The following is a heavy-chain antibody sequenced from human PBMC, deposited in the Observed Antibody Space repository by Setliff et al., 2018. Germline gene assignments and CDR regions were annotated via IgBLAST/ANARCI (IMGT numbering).Heavy chain of an antibody. D-gene: IGHD2-8*02. J-gene: IGHJ4*02. V-gene: IGHV4-39*07. CDR1: GGSISSSSYY. CDR2: INHSGST. CDR3: TVYNTGSSKDHY. Sequence: TLSLTCTVSGGSISSSSYYWGWIRQPPGKGLEWIGEINHSGSTNYNPSLKSRVTISVDTSKNQFSLKLSSVTAADTALYYCTVYNTGSSKDHYWGQGTPGTV.